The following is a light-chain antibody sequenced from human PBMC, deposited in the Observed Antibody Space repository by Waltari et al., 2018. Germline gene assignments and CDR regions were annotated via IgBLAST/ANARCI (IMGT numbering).Light chain of an antibody. CDR3: KQYNSYSRRIT. Sequence: DIQMTQSPSTLSASVGDRVTITCRASQSISSWLAWYQQKPGKAPKLLIYKASSLESGVPSRCSCSGSGTEFTLTISSLQPDDFATYYCKQYNSYSRRITFGPGTKVDIK. V-gene: IGKV1-5*03. CDR2: KAS. J-gene: IGKJ3*01. CDR1: QSISSW.